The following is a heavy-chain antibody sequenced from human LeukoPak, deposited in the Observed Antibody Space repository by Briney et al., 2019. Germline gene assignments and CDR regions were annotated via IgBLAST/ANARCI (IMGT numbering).Heavy chain of an antibody. D-gene: IGHD6-13*01. CDR3: ARGGAAAGTYYFDY. Sequence: SETLSLTCAVYGGSFSGYYWSWIRQPPGKGLEWIGELNHSGSTNYNPSLKSRVTISVDTSKNQFSLKLSSVTAADTAVYYCARGGAAAGTYYFDYWGQGTLVTVSS. CDR2: LNHSGST. CDR1: GGSFSGYY. V-gene: IGHV4-34*01. J-gene: IGHJ4*02.